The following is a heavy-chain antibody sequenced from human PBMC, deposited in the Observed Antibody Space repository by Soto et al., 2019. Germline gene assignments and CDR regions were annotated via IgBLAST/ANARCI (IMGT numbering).Heavy chain of an antibody. CDR3: ARDLDYGDYEGWDGMDV. D-gene: IGHD4-17*01. V-gene: IGHV4-31*03. CDR2: IYYSGST. CDR1: GGSISSGGYY. Sequence: PSETLSLTCTVSGGSISSGGYYWSWIRQHPGKGLEWIGYIYYSGSTYYNPSLKSRVTISVDTSKNQFSLKLSSVTAADTAVYYCARDLDYGDYEGWDGMDVWGQGTTVTVSS. J-gene: IGHJ6*02.